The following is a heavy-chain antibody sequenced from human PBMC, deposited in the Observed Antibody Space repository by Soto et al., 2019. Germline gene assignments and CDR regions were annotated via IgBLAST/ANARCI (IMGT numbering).Heavy chain of an antibody. Sequence: SETLSLTCAVYGGSISGYYWSWIRQPPGKGLEWIGEINHSGSTNYNPSLKSRVTISVDTSKNQFSLKLSSVTAADTAVYYCARTIVGATFWYFDLWGQGTLVTVSS. D-gene: IGHD1-26*01. CDR3: ARTIVGATFWYFDL. J-gene: IGHJ2*01. CDR1: GGSISGYY. V-gene: IGHV4-34*01. CDR2: INHSGST.